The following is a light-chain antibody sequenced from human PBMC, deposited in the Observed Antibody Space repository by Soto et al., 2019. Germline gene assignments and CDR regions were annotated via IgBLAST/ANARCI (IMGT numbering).Light chain of an antibody. CDR2: DVS. Sequence: SALTQPPSASGSPGQSVTISCTGTTSDVGGYNYVSWYQQYPGKAPKLIMYDVSKRPSGVPDRFTGSKSGNTASLTVSGLQAEDEADYYCNSYGGSDNYVFGTGTKVTLL. CDR3: NSYGGSDNYV. J-gene: IGLJ1*01. V-gene: IGLV2-8*01. CDR1: TSDVGGYNY.